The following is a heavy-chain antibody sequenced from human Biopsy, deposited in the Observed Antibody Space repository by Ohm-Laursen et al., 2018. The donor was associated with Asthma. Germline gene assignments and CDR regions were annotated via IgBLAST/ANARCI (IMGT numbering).Heavy chain of an antibody. CDR1: GFTFSSYG. CDR3: ARSIYDFWSGYYGMDA. Sequence: SLRLSCAAFGFTFSSYGMHWVRQAPGKGLEWVAVIWYDGSNKYYADSVKGRFTISRDNSKNTLYLQMNSLRAEDTAVYYCARSIYDFWSGYYGMDAWGQGTTVTVSS. J-gene: IGHJ6*02. D-gene: IGHD3-3*01. V-gene: IGHV3-33*01. CDR2: IWYDGSNK.